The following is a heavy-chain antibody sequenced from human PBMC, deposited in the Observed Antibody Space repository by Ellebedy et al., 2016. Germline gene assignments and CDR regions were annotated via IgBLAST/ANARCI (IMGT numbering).Heavy chain of an antibody. J-gene: IGHJ3*01. CDR3: AKWNGSWNAFDV. CDR2: VFHTGTT. CDR1: SDSASTYY. V-gene: IGHV4-59*02. D-gene: IGHD6-13*01. Sequence: SETLSLTCTVSSDSASTYYWNWMRRRPGKGLEGIGYVFHTGTTNYNPPLKSRVTMSVDTSKSQFSLRLTSVTAADTAVYYCAKWNGSWNAFDVWGQGTMVTVSS.